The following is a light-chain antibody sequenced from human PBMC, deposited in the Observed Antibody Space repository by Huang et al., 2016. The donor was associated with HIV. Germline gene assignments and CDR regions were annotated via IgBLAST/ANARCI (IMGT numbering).Light chain of an antibody. J-gene: IGKJ2*01. CDR1: QNILYTYNSKTY. Sequence: DIVMTQSPDSLAVSLGERDTINCKSSQNILYTYNSKTYLAWYQQKLGQTPKLVISWASPRETVVPDRVRGRGSGTDFTLTSSSLQAEDVAVYYCQQYFSIPYTFGQGTKLEI. CDR2: WAS. CDR3: QQYFSIPYT. V-gene: IGKV4-1*01.